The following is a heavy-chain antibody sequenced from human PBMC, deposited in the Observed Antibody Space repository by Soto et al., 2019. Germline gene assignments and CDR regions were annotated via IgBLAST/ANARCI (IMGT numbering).Heavy chain of an antibody. V-gene: IGHV1-46*01. CDR3: ALQPQSGAFDI. CDR2: INPSGGST. CDR1: GYTFTRHY. J-gene: IGHJ3*02. D-gene: IGHD5-18*01. Sequence: QVQLVQSGAEVKKPGASVKGSCKASGYTFTRHYMHWVRQAPGQGLEWMGIINPSGGSTSYGQKCQGRVTVTRGASTSTVYMELSSLRSEDTAVYYCALQPQSGAFDIWGQGTMVIVSS.